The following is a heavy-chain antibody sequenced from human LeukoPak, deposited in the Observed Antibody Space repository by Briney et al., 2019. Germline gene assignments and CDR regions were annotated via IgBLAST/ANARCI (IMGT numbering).Heavy chain of an antibody. CDR1: GFTFSRYW. D-gene: IGHD3-16*01. Sequence: GGSLRLSCAASGFTFSRYWMNWVRQAPGKGLVWVSRINTDGSSTSYADSVKGRLTISRDNSKNTLYSQKNNLKAEDAAVYYCARDRGGNYFDYWGQGTLVTVSS. CDR3: ARDRGGNYFDY. CDR2: INTDGSST. J-gene: IGHJ4*02. V-gene: IGHV3-74*01.